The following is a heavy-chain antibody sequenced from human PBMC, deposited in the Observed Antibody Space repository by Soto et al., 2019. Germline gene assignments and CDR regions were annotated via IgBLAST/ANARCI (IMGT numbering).Heavy chain of an antibody. CDR3: ARVPIAVAGPIGFDP. Sequence: SQTLSLTCAISGDSVSSNSAAWNWIRQSPSRGLKWLGRTYYRSKWYNDYAVSVKSRITINPDTSKNQFSLQLNSVTPEDTAVYYCARVPIAVAGPIGFDPWGQGTLVTVSS. J-gene: IGHJ5*02. V-gene: IGHV6-1*01. CDR1: GDSVSSNSAA. D-gene: IGHD6-19*01. CDR2: TYYRSKWYN.